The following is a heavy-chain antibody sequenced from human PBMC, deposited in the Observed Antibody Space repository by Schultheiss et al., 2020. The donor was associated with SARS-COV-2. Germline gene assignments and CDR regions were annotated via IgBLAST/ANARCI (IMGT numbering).Heavy chain of an antibody. Sequence: GGSLRLSCAASGFTFSSYAMSWVRQAPGKGLEWVSAISGSGGSTYYADSVKGRFTISRDNSKNTLYLQMNSLRDEDTAVYYCAREEYSGSYYYYYGMDVWGQGTTVTVSS. D-gene: IGHD1-26*01. CDR2: ISGSGGST. CDR1: GFTFSSYA. V-gene: IGHV3-23*01. J-gene: IGHJ6*02. CDR3: AREEYSGSYYYYYGMDV.